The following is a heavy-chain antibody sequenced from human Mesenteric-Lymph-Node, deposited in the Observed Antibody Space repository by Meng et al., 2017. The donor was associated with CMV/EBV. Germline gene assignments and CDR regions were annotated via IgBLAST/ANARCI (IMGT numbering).Heavy chain of an antibody. D-gene: IGHD2-2*01. CDR2: IRFDGTNK. V-gene: IGHV3-30*02. CDR1: GFTFSDYG. J-gene: IGHJ4*02. CDR3: AKASITVVVPAAPSDY. Sequence: GGSLRLSCAASGFTFSDYGIHWVRQISGKGLEWVAFIRFDGTNKYYADSVRGRFTISRDNSKNTLFLQMNSLRTEDTAVYYCAKASITVVVPAAPSDYWGQGTLVTVSS.